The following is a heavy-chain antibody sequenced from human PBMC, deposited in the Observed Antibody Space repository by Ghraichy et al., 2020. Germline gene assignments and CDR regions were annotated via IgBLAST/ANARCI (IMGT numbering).Heavy chain of an antibody. J-gene: IGHJ5*02. CDR2: IRSKAYGGTT. CDR1: GFTFGDYA. CDR3: TRGEQLWHPFDP. D-gene: IGHD5-18*01. Sequence: GGSLRLSCTASGFTFGDYAMSWVRQAPGKGLEWVGFIRSKAYGGTTEYAASVKGRFTISRDDSKSIAYLQMNSLKTEDTAVYYCTRGEQLWHPFDPWGQGTLVTVSS. V-gene: IGHV3-49*04.